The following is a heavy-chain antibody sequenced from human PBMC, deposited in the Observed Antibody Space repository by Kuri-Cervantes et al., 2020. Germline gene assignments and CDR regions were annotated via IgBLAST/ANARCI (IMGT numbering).Heavy chain of an antibody. J-gene: IGHJ4*02. V-gene: IGHV1-18*01. Sequence: ASVKVSCKGSGYTFTSYGIIWVRQAPGQGLEWMGWISAYNGNTNYTQKLQGRVTMTTDTSTSTAYMELRSLRSDDTAVYYCARAGGHYDYVLGSYRLTYFDYWGQGTLVTVSS. CDR2: ISAYNGNT. CDR1: GYTFTSYG. D-gene: IGHD3-16*02. CDR3: ARAGGHYDYVLGSYRLTYFDY.